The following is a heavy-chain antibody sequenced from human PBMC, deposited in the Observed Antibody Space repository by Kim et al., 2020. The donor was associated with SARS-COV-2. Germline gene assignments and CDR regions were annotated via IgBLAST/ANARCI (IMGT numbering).Heavy chain of an antibody. Sequence: SETLSLTCTVSGGSISSYYWSWIRQPPGKGLEWIGYIYYSGSTNYNPSLKSRVTISVDTSKNQFSLKLSSVTAADTAVYYCARSTLTGTFGYYYYYMDVWGKGTTVTVSS. CDR1: GGSISSYY. CDR3: ARSTLTGTFGYYYYYMDV. J-gene: IGHJ6*03. CDR2: IYYSGST. D-gene: IGHD1-7*01. V-gene: IGHV4-59*08.